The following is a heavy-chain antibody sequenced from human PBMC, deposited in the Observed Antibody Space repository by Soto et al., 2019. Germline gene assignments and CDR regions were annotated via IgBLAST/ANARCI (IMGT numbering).Heavy chain of an antibody. CDR2: ISYDGSNK. J-gene: IGHJ6*02. Sequence: GGSLRLSCAASGFTFSSYGMHWVRQAPGKGLEWVAVISYDGSNKYYADSVKGRVTISRDNSKNTLYLQMNSLRAEDTAVYYCAKDLASYCSSTSCYSYYGMDVWGQGTTVTVSS. CDR3: AKDLASYCSSTSCYSYYGMDV. CDR1: GFTFSSYG. D-gene: IGHD2-2*01. V-gene: IGHV3-30*18.